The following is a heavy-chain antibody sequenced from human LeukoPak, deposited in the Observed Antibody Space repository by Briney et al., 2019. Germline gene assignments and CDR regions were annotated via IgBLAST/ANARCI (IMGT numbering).Heavy chain of an antibody. CDR1: GFTFSSYG. D-gene: IGHD3-3*01. V-gene: IGHV3-33*01. CDR3: ARDRSVVFDY. J-gene: IGHJ4*02. CDR2: IWYDGSNK. Sequence: PGRSLRLSCAASGFTFSSYGMHWVRQAPGKGLEWVALIWYDGSNKYYADSVKGRFTISRDNSKNILYLQMNSLRAEDTAVYYCARDRSVVFDYWGQGTLVTVSS.